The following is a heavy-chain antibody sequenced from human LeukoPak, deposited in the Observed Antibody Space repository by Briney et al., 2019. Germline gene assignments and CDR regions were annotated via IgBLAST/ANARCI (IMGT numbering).Heavy chain of an antibody. CDR1: GYTFSVYN. CDR2: VISHSGGT. Sequence: ASVNVSCKASGYTFSVYNMHWVRQAPGQGLEWMGRVISHSGGTNYAPRFQGRVTMTRDTSTSTAYMELSRLKSDDTAVYYCARGYNYGHDYWGQGTLVTVSS. CDR3: ARGYNYGHDY. D-gene: IGHD5-18*01. J-gene: IGHJ4*02. V-gene: IGHV1-2*06.